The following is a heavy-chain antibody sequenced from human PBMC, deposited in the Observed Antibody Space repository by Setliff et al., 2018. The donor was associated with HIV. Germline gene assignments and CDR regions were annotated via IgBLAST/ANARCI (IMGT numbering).Heavy chain of an antibody. D-gene: IGHD1-20*01. CDR2: IGIAGDA. CDR3: ARRGIIGTSHYHGMDV. J-gene: IGHJ6*02. V-gene: IGHV3-13*01. Sequence: GGSLRLSCAASGFTFSSYDMQWVRQAPGKGLEWVSAIGIAGDAYYAGSVKGRFTISRENAKNSLYLHMNSLTAGDTAVYYCARRGIIGTSHYHGMDVGGQGTTVTVSS. CDR1: GFTFSSYD.